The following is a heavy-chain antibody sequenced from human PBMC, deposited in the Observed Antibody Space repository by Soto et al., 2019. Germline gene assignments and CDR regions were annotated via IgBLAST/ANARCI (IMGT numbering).Heavy chain of an antibody. CDR2: ISSSGSTI. CDR1: GFTFSSYE. Sequence: EVQLVESGGGLVQPGGSLRLSCAASGFTFSSYEMNWVRQAPGKGLEWVSYISSSGSTIYYADSVKGRFTISRDNAKNSLYLQMNSLRAEDTAVYYCARDGPYSNYGGPVGGYWGQGTLVTVSS. J-gene: IGHJ4*02. D-gene: IGHD4-4*01. V-gene: IGHV3-48*03. CDR3: ARDGPYSNYGGPVGGY.